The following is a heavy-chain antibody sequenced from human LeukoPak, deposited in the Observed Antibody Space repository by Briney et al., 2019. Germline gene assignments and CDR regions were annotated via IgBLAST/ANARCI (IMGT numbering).Heavy chain of an antibody. CDR2: IRSKADRYTT. CDR1: TFTFSDPY. D-gene: IGHD5-18*01. V-gene: IGHV3-72*01. CDR3: GRVGGYNSGYDPFDI. Sequence: GGSLRLSCVVSTFTFSDPYMDWVRQVAGKGLEWVGRIRSKADRYTTGYAASVNGRFTISRDDSKNSLYLQMNSLKIEDTALYYCGRVGGYNSGYDPFDIWGRGTMVTVSS. J-gene: IGHJ3*02.